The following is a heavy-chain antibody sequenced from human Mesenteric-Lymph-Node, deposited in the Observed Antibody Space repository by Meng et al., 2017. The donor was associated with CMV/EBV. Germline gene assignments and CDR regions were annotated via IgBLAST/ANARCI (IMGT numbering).Heavy chain of an antibody. CDR3: ARHQRWLKSEGGFNY. CDR1: GGSFSGCI. J-gene: IGHJ4*02. D-gene: IGHD4-23*01. CDR2: INHSGST. V-gene: IGHV4-34*01. Sequence: QEQRPQVWRGLLKPSETLSLTGAVYGGSFSGCIWNWIRQPLGKGLEWIGGINHSGSTNYNPSLKSRVTISVDTSKNQFSLKLSSVTAADTAVYYCARHQRWLKSEGGFNYWGQGTLVTVSS.